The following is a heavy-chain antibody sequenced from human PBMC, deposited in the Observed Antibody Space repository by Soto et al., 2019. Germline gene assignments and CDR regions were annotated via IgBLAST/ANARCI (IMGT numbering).Heavy chain of an antibody. CDR2: VYYTGST. J-gene: IGHJ4*02. V-gene: IGHV4-59*01. D-gene: IGHD6-19*01. Sequence: SETLSLTCSVSGGSISGSYWSWIRQSPGKGLEWLGYVYYTGSTNYSPSLRSRVSISVDTSKNEFSLRLSSVTAVDTAVYFCARSVAVPGAHIDYWGQGTQVTSPQ. CDR1: GGSISGSY. CDR3: ARSVAVPGAHIDY.